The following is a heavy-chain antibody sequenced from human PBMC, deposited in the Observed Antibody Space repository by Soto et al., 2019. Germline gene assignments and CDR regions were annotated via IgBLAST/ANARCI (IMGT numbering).Heavy chain of an antibody. CDR3: ARLSVKGYDSSGYYYEISEYFQH. CDR2: IKQDGSEK. V-gene: IGHV3-7*01. D-gene: IGHD3-22*01. J-gene: IGHJ1*01. Sequence: PGGSLRLSCAASGFTFSSYSRSWVRQGTGKGLEWVHNIKQDGSEKYYVDSVKGRFTISRDNAKNSLYLQMNSLRAEDTAVYYCARLSVKGYDSSGYYYEISEYFQHWGQGTLVTAPQ. CDR1: GFTFSSYS.